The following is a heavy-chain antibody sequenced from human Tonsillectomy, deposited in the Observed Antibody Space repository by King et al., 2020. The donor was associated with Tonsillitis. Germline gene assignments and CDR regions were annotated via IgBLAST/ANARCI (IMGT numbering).Heavy chain of an antibody. D-gene: IGHD3-22*01. J-gene: IGHJ4*02. Sequence: VQLVQSGAEVKKPGASVRVSCKASAYTFTDHYIHWVRQAPGQGLEWMGWINPNSGGTRFAQRVQGRVTMTSDTSISTAYMEPNRLRSDDTAMYYCARDLHYDSSGYFGYWGQGTLVTVSS. CDR2: INPNSGGT. CDR1: AYTFTDHY. CDR3: ARDLHYDSSGYFGY. V-gene: IGHV1-2*02.